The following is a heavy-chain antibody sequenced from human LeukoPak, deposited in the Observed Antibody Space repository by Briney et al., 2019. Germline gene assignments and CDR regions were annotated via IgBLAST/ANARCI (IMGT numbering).Heavy chain of an antibody. D-gene: IGHD3-16*01. CDR2: ISGSGGST. J-gene: IGHJ4*02. Sequence: GGSLRLPCAASGFTFSSYAMSWVRQAPGKGLEWVSAISGSGGSTYYADSVKGRFTISRDNSKNTLYLQMNSLRAEDTAVYYCGKVWGVTQYYFDYWGQGTLVTVSS. CDR1: GFTFSSYA. CDR3: GKVWGVTQYYFDY. V-gene: IGHV3-23*01.